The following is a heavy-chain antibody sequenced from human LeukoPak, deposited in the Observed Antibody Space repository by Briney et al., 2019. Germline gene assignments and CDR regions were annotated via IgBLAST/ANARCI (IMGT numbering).Heavy chain of an antibody. J-gene: IGHJ4*02. V-gene: IGHV1-18*01. D-gene: IGHD6-19*01. Sequence: ASVKVSCKASGYTFTSYGISWVRQAPGQGLEWMGWISAYNGNTNYAQKLQGRVTMTTDTSTSTAYMELRSLRSDDTAVYYCASRIAVAGTFGYWGQGTLVTVSS. CDR1: GYTFTSYG. CDR2: ISAYNGNT. CDR3: ASRIAVAGTFGY.